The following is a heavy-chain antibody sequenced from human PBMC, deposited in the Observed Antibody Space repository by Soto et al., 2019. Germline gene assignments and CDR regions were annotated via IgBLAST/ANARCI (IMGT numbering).Heavy chain of an antibody. CDR2: VSAYNRNT. V-gene: IGHV1-18*01. CDR1: GYTFTNYG. D-gene: IGHD2-2*01. CDR3: XXERQYEPLLY. Sequence: QVQLVQSGVEVKKPGASVKVSCQASGYTFTNYGITWLRQAPGQGLEWMGWVSAYNRNTNYAQRFQDRVTMTTDTXXXXXXXXXXXXXXXXXXXXXXXXERQYEPLLYWGQGTLVTVSS. J-gene: IGHJ4*02.